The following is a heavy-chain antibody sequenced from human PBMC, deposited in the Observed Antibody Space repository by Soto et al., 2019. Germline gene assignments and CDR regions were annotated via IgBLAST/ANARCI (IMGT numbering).Heavy chain of an antibody. J-gene: IGHJ4*02. CDR1: GFTFSSYG. CDR2: ISYDGSNK. Sequence: QVQLVESGGGVVQPGRSLRLSCAASGFTFSSYGMHWVRQAPGKGLEWVAVISYDGSNKYYAASVKGRFTISRDNSKNTXXLQMNSLRAEDTAVYYCAKDSNYDYVWGSYRYFDYWGQGTLVPVSS. CDR3: AKDSNYDYVWGSYRYFDY. V-gene: IGHV3-30*18. D-gene: IGHD3-16*02.